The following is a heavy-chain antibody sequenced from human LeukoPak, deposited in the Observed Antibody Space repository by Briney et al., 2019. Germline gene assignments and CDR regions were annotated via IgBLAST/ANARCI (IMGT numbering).Heavy chain of an antibody. CDR1: GFTFSSYS. J-gene: IGHJ6*03. V-gene: IGHV3-21*01. Sequence: GGSLRLSCAASGFTFSSYSMNWVRQAPGKGLEWVSSITSSSSYINYADSVKGRFTISRDNAKNSLYLQMNSLRAEDTAVYYCARVGLFCSSTCYFQLGYYYMDVWGKGTTVTVSS. CDR2: ITSSSSYI. D-gene: IGHD2-2*01. CDR3: ARVGLFCSSTCYFQLGYYYMDV.